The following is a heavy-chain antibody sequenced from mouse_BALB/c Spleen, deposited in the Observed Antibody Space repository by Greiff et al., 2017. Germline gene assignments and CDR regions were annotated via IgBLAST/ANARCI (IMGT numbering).Heavy chain of an antibody. V-gene: IGHV4-1*02. D-gene: IGHD3-1*01. CDR1: GFDFSRYW. Sequence: EVKLVESGGGLVQPGGSLKLSCAASGFDFSRYWMSWVRQAPGKGLEWIGEINPDSSTINYTPSLKDKFIISRDNAKNTLYLQMSKVRSEDTALYYCARRGATTFYYAMDYWGQGTSVTVSS. J-gene: IGHJ4*01. CDR3: ARRGATTFYYAMDY. CDR2: INPDSSTI.